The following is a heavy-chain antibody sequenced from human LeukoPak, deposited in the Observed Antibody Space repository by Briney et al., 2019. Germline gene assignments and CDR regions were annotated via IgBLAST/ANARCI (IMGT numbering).Heavy chain of an antibody. CDR3: TRDRVGSGWPRPFYFEF. Sequence: ASVRVSCKPSGYTFTGYYLHWVRQAPGQAPEWVGWMNPNTGATLYARNFQDRVTLSRDTSINTGYMDLNSLTIDDTAVSYCTRDRVGSGWPRPFYFEFWGQGTLVIVSS. CDR2: MNPNTGAT. V-gene: IGHV1-2*02. D-gene: IGHD6-19*01. J-gene: IGHJ4*02. CDR1: GYTFTGYY.